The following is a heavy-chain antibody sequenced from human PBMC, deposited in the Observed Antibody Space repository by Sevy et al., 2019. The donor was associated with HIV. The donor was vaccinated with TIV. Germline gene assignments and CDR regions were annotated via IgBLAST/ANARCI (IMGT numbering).Heavy chain of an antibody. CDR3: ARVGATTSYYYYMDV. CDR1: GYTFTSYA. Sequence: ASVKVSCKASGYTFTSYAMHWVRQAPGQRLEWMGWINAGNGNTKYSQMFQGRVTMTRDTSASTAYMELSSLRSEDTAVYYCARVGATTSYYYYMDVWGKGTTVTVSS. V-gene: IGHV1-3*01. J-gene: IGHJ6*03. CDR2: INAGNGNT. D-gene: IGHD1-26*01.